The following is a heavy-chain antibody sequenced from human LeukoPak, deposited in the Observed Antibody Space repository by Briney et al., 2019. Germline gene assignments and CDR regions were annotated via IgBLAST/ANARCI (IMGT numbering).Heavy chain of an antibody. CDR3: ARELGSGSYPYGY. V-gene: IGHV1-2*02. J-gene: IGHJ4*02. CDR1: GYTFTSYD. Sequence: ASVKVSCKASGYTFTSYDIIWVRQAPGQGLEWMGWINPNSGGTNYAQKFQGRVTMTRDTSISTAYMELSRLRSDDTAVYYCARELGSGSYPYGYWGQGTLVTVSS. D-gene: IGHD3-10*01. CDR2: INPNSGGT.